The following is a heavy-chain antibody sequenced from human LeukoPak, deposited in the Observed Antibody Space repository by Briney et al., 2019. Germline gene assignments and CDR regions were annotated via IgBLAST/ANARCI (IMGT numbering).Heavy chain of an antibody. CDR2: ISYDGSNK. CDR1: GFTFSSYA. V-gene: IGHV3-30-3*01. J-gene: IGHJ6*02. D-gene: IGHD4-17*01. Sequence: GGSLRLSCAASGFTFSSYAMHWVRQAPGKGLEWVAVISYDGSNKYYADSVKGRFTIFRDNSKNTLYLQMNSLRAEDTAVYYCARDDPYGDYDYYGMDVWGQGTTVTVSS. CDR3: ARDDPYGDYDYYGMDV.